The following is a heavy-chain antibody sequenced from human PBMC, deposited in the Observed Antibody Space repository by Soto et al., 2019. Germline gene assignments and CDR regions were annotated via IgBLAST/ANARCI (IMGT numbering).Heavy chain of an antibody. CDR2: ISSSSSYI. D-gene: IGHD5-18*01. V-gene: IGHV3-21*01. CDR3: ARDGNVDTAMVIGWFDP. Sequence: PGKGLEWVSSISSSSSYIYYADSVKGRFTISRDNAKNSLYLQMNSLRAEDTAVYYCARDGNVDTAMVIGWFDPWGQGTLVTVSS. J-gene: IGHJ5*02.